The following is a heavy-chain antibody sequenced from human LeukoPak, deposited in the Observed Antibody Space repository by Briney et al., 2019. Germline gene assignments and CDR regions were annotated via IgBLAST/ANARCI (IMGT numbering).Heavy chain of an antibody. CDR2: ISTYNGNT. CDR3: ARGLGSWIL. V-gene: IGHV1-18*01. Sequence: GASVKVSCKASGYSFVLYGISWVRQAPGQGPEWMGWISTYNGNTKYAEKFQGRVTMTTDTSTSTAYMELRSLRSDDTAVYYCARGLGSWILWGQGTLVTVSS. CDR1: GYSFVLYG. D-gene: IGHD6-13*01. J-gene: IGHJ4*02.